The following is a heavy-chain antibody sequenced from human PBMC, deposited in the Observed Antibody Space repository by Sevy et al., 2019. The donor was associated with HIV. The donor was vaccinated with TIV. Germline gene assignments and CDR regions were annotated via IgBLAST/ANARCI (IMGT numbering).Heavy chain of an antibody. D-gene: IGHD3-22*01. CDR2: IKQDGSEK. CDR3: ARVEDDSSGYRFDY. J-gene: IGHJ4*02. CDR1: GFTFSRYW. V-gene: IGHV3-7*01. Sequence: GGSLRLSCAASGFTFSRYWMSWVRQAPGKGLEWVANIKQDGSEKYYVDSVKGRFTISRDNAKNSLYLQMNSLRADDTAVYYCARVEDDSSGYRFDYWGQGTLVTVSS.